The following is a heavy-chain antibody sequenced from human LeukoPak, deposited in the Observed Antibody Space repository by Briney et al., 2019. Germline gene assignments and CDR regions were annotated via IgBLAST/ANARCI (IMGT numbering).Heavy chain of an antibody. CDR1: GFTFSSYA. CDR2: ISGSAGST. J-gene: IGHJ6*03. D-gene: IGHD2-2*01. Sequence: GGSLRLSCAASGFTFSSYAMSWVRQAPGKGLEWVSAISGSAGSTYYADSVKGRFTISRDNSKNTLYLQMYSLRAEDTAVYYCARGNIVVVPAEWGLKRYSFYMDVWGKGTTVTVSS. V-gene: IGHV3-23*01. CDR3: ARGNIVVVPAEWGLKRYSFYMDV.